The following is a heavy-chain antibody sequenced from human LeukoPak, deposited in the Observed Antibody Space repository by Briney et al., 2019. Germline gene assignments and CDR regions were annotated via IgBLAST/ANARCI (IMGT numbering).Heavy chain of an antibody. CDR1: EFSVGSNY. J-gene: IGHJ4*02. CDR3: ARDETPYY. V-gene: IGHV3-66*01. CDR2: IYSGGST. Sequence: GGSLRLSCAASEFSVGSNYVTWVRQAPGKGLEWVSLIYSGGSTYYADSVKGRFTISRDNSKNTLYLQMNSLRAEDTAVYYCARDETPYYWGQGTLVTVSS.